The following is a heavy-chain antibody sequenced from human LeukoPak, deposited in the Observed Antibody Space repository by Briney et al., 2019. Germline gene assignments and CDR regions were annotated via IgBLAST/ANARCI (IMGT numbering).Heavy chain of an antibody. CDR1: GFTFRNYA. CDR3: AKKRLPGTGGNSLDY. V-gene: IGHV3-23*01. Sequence: GGSLRLSCTASGFTFRNYAMNWVRQAPGKGLEWVSLLSGGSFVTQFADSVKGRFTISRDNSENTLYLQMSSLRAEDTAVYYRAKKRLPGTGGNSLDYWGPGTLVTVSS. CDR2: LSGGSFVT. D-gene: IGHD5-12*01. J-gene: IGHJ4*02.